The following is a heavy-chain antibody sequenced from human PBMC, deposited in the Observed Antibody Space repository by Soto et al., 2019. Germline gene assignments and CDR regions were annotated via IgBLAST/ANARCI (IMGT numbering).Heavy chain of an antibody. CDR1: GVTFKDYG. J-gene: IGHJ4*01. V-gene: IGHV3-30*03. CDR3: AREAAGYSEYFDY. D-gene: IGHD6-25*01. CDR2: ISYDGKQT. Sequence: GGSLRLSCGAPGVTFKDYGMHWVRQAPGKGLEWVAVISYDGKQTYYADAVKGRFTISKDKSKRTLFLQMNSLRVDDTAVYYCAREAAGYSEYFDYWGHGTLVTVSS.